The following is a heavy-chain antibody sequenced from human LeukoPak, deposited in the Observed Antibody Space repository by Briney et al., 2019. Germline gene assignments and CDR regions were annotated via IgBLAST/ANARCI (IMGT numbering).Heavy chain of an antibody. V-gene: IGHV3-9*01. Sequence: GGSLRLSCAASGFTFDDYAMHWVRQAPGKGLEWVSGISWNSGSIGYADSVKGRFTISRDNAKNSLYLQMNSLRAEDTALYYCAKDHYYDSTPLAFDIWGQGTMVIVSS. D-gene: IGHD3-22*01. CDR2: ISWNSGSI. CDR1: GFTFDDYA. J-gene: IGHJ3*02. CDR3: AKDHYYDSTPLAFDI.